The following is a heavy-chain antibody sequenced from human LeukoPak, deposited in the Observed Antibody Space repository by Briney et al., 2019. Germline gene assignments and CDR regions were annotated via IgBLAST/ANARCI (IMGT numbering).Heavy chain of an antibody. Sequence: SETLSLTCTVSGGSISGYYWSWIRQPPGKGLEWIGYIYYSGSTNYNPSLKSRVTISVDTSKNQFSLKLSSVTAADTAVYYCARSYYDFFYGMDVWGQGTTVTVSS. D-gene: IGHD3-3*01. CDR3: ARSYYDFFYGMDV. J-gene: IGHJ6*02. CDR2: IYYSGST. CDR1: GGSISGYY. V-gene: IGHV4-59*01.